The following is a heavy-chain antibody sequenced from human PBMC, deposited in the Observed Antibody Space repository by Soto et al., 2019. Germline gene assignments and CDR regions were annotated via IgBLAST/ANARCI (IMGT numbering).Heavy chain of an antibody. V-gene: IGHV4-39*01. D-gene: IGHD1-26*01. CDR1: GDSIRSSSYY. J-gene: IGHJ4*02. Sequence: QLQLQEAGPGLVKPSETLSLTCTVSGDSIRSSSYYWGWIRQTPGKGLEWIGTIYYSGSTYYNPSLKSRVTISVDTSNNQFSLKLSSVTAADTAVYFCARHTDSGSYLHGARFWGQGTLVTVSS. CDR2: IYYSGST. CDR3: ARHTDSGSYLHGARF.